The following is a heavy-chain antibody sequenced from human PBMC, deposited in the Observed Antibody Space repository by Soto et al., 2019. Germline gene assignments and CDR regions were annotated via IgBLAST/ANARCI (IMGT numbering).Heavy chain of an antibody. CDR1: GFTFSSYA. Sequence: GGSLRLSCAASGFTFSSYAMSWVRQAPGKGLEWVSAISGSGGSTYYADSVKGRFTISRDNSKNTLYLQMNSLRAEDTAVYYCAKIHLVTSLGYCSSTSCPGGDYYYMDVWSKGITVTVSS. V-gene: IGHV3-23*01. CDR3: AKIHLVTSLGYCSSTSCPGGDYYYMDV. J-gene: IGHJ6*03. D-gene: IGHD2-2*01. CDR2: ISGSGGST.